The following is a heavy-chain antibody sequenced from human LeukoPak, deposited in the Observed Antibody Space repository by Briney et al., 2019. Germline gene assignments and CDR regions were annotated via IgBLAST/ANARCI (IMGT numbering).Heavy chain of an antibody. V-gene: IGHV3-66*01. CDR2: IYSGGST. D-gene: IGHD3-9*01. J-gene: IGHJ4*02. CDR1: GFTASSNY. CDR3: ARGSGVRYFDFGFDY. Sequence: PGGPLRLSCAASGFTASSNYMSWVRQAPGKGLEWVSVIYSGGSTYYADSVKGRFTISRDNSKNTLYLQMNSLRAEDTAVYYCARGSGVRYFDFGFDYWGQGTLVTVSS.